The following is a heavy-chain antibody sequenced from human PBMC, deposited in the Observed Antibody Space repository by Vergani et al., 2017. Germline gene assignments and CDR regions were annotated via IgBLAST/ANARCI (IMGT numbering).Heavy chain of an antibody. CDR3: TRALYDFWSGYYSRDAFDI. V-gene: IGHV3-33*01. D-gene: IGHD3-3*01. J-gene: IGHJ3*02. Sequence: QVQLVESGGGVVQPGRSLRLSCAASGFTFSSYVMHWVRQAPGKGLEWVAVIWYDGSKKYFADSVRGRFTISRDNSKNTLYLQMNSLRAEDTAVYYCTRALYDFWSGYYSRDAFDIWGQGTMVTVSS. CDR2: IWYDGSKK. CDR1: GFTFSSYV.